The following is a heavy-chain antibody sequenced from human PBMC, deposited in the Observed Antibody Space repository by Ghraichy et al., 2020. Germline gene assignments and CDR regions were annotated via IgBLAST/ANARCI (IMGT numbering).Heavy chain of an antibody. CDR2: IKSKTDGGTT. CDR3: TTYNYFDSSGYHHTPHFDS. J-gene: IGHJ4*02. D-gene: IGHD3-22*01. Sequence: GGSLRLSCAASAFTFNNAWMSWVRQAPGKGLEWVGLIKSKTDGGTTDYAAPVKGRFTISRDDSKNTLYVQMNSLKTGDTAVYYCTTYNYFDSSGYHHTPHFDSWGQGTLVTVSS. CDR1: AFTFNNAW. V-gene: IGHV3-15*01.